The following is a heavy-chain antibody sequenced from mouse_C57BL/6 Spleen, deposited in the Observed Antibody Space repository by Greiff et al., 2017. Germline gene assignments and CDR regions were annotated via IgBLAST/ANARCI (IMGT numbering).Heavy chain of an antibody. D-gene: IGHD1-1*01. CDR3: AMDYYGSSYHYAMDY. J-gene: IGHJ4*01. V-gene: IGHV1-54*01. Sequence: VQLQESGAELVRPGTSVKVSCKASGYAFTNYLIEWVKQRPGQGLEWIGVINPGSGGTNYNEKFKGKATLTADKSSSTAYMQLSSLTSEDSAVYFGAMDYYGSSYHYAMDYWGQGTSVTVSS. CDR1: GYAFTNYL. CDR2: INPGSGGT.